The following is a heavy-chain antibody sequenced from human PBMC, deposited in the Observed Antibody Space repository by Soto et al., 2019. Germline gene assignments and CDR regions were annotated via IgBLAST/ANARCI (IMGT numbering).Heavy chain of an antibody. CDR2: IHYSGRT. Sequence: QLQLQESGPGLVKPSETLSLTCTVSGDSISSGSYYWGWIRQPPGKGLEWIGTIHYSGRTYYGASLKSRITISVDTSKNQFSVQLSSVTAADTAVYYCARQNGGLRPNFDYWGQGSLVTVSS. CDR3: ARQNGGLRPNFDY. CDR1: GDSISSGSYY. J-gene: IGHJ4*02. D-gene: IGHD3-3*01. V-gene: IGHV4-39*01.